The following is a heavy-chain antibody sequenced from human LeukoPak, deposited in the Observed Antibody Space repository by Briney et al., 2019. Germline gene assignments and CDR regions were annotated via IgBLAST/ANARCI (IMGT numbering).Heavy chain of an antibody. Sequence: SETLSLTCTVSGGSISSGGYYWSWIRQPPGKGLEWIGYIYHSGSTYYNPSLKSRVTISVDRSKNQFSLKLSSVTAADTAVYYCARVRGVIITRNAVFDYWGQGTLVTVSS. CDR2: IYHSGST. CDR1: GGSISSGGYY. CDR3: ARVRGVIITRNAVFDY. J-gene: IGHJ4*02. D-gene: IGHD3-10*01. V-gene: IGHV4-30-2*01.